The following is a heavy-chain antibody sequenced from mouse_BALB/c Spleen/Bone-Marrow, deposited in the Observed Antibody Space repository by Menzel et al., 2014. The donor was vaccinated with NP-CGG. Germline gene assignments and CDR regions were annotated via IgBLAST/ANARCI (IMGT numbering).Heavy chain of an antibody. CDR1: GFSLTSYG. CDR2: IWAGGST. CDR3: ARDGPTMITTDFDY. Sequence: VKVEESGPGLVAPSQSLSITCTVSGFSLTSYGIHWVRQPPGKGLEWLGVIWAGGSTNYNSALMSRLSISKDNSKSQVCLKMNRLRTDDTAMYYVARDGPTMITTDFDYWGQGTPLTVSS. D-gene: IGHD2-4*01. V-gene: IGHV2-9*02. J-gene: IGHJ2*01.